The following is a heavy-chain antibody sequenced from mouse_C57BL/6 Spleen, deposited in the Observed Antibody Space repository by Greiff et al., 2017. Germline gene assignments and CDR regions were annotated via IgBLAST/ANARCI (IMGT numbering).Heavy chain of an antibody. CDR2: IDPETGGT. V-gene: IGHV1-15*01. J-gene: IGHJ3*01. CDR1: GYTFTDYE. D-gene: IGHD1-1*01. CDR3: TRSYYGSSAWFAY. Sequence: VQLVESGAELVRPGASVTLSCKASGYTFTDYEMHWVKQTPVHGLEWIGAIDPETGGTAYNQKFKGKAILTADKSSSTAYMELRSLTSEDSAVYYCTRSYYGSSAWFAYWGQGTLVTVSA.